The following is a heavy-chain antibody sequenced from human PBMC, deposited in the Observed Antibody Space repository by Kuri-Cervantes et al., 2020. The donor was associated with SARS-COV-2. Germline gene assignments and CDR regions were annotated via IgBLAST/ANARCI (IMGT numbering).Heavy chain of an antibody. CDR2: INPNSGGT. CDR1: GYTFTYRY. D-gene: IGHD6-13*01. Sequence: ASVKVSCKASGYTFTYRYLHWMRQAPGQGLEWMGWINPNSGGTNYAQKFQGRVTMTRDTSISTAYMELSRLRSDDTAVYYCARESPVAAAGRKYFQHWGQGTLVTVSS. J-gene: IGHJ1*01. V-gene: IGHV1-2*02. CDR3: ARESPVAAAGRKYFQH.